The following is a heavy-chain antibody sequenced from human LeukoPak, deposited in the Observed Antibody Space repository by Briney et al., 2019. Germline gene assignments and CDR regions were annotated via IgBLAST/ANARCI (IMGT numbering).Heavy chain of an antibody. J-gene: IGHJ4*02. V-gene: IGHV1-24*01. CDR2: FDPEDGET. Sequence: ASVKVSCKVSGYTLTELSMHWVRQAPGKGLEWMGGFDPEDGETIYAQKFQGRVTMTEDTSTDTAYMELSSLRSEDTAVYYCATGVSQRITMVRGVSYWGQGTLVTVSS. D-gene: IGHD3-10*01. CDR3: ATGVSQRITMVRGVSY. CDR1: GYTLTELS.